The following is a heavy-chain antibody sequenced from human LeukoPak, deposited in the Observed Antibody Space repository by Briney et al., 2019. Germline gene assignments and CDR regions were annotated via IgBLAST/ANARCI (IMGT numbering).Heavy chain of an antibody. Sequence: GGSLRLSCAASGFTFSSYEMNWVRQARGKGLEWVSYISSSGSTIYYADSVKGRFTISRDNSKNTLYLQMNSLRAEDTAMYYCAKAPNRRFGEFDHWGQGTLVTVSS. D-gene: IGHD3-10*01. J-gene: IGHJ4*02. V-gene: IGHV3-48*03. CDR1: GFTFSSYE. CDR3: AKAPNRRFGEFDH. CDR2: ISSSGSTI.